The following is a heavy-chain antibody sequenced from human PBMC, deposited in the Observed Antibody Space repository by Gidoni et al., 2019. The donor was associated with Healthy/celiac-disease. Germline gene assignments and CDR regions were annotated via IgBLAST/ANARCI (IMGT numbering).Heavy chain of an antibody. J-gene: IGHJ6*02. V-gene: IGHV4-61*02. CDR3: ARAWLVRDYYYYGMDV. D-gene: IGHD6-19*01. CDR1: GGPISIGSYY. CDR2: IYTSGST. Sequence: QVQLQESGPGLVKPSQTLSLTCTVSGGPISIGSYYWTWIRQPAGKGLEWIGRIYTSGSTNYNPSLKSRVTRSVDTSKNQFSLKLSSVTAADTAVYYCARAWLVRDYYYYGMDVWGQGTTVTVSS.